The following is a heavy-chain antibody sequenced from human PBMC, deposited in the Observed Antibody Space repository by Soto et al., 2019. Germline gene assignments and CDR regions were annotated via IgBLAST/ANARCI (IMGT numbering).Heavy chain of an antibody. Sequence: QVQLVQSGAEVKKPGSSVTVSCKASGGSFSGQAVSWVRQAPGQPLEWMVEIIPIFRTTNYARKFQGRLTLTADESTTPASMELTRLRSEDTAIYYCANVPNWGPGTLVTVSS. CDR2: IIPIFRTT. CDR1: GGSFSGQA. D-gene: IGHD3-16*01. J-gene: IGHJ4*02. CDR3: ANVPN. V-gene: IGHV1-69*01.